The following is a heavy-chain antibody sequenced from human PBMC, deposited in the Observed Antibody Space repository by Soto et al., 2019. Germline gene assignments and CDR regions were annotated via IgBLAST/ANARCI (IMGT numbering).Heavy chain of an antibody. V-gene: IGHV4-59*01. CDR1: GGSMSNNY. D-gene: IGHD4-17*01. CDR2: VSYTGRT. CDR3: ARSLTVTRFDQ. J-gene: IGHJ4*02. Sequence: QVHLQESGPGLVKPSETLSLFCNVSGGSMSNNYWTWIRQAPGKGLERIGYVSYTGRTNYNPSLKSRVSISVDTSKKYFSLRLTSVTAADTAVYYCARSLTVTRFDQWGQGTRVTVS.